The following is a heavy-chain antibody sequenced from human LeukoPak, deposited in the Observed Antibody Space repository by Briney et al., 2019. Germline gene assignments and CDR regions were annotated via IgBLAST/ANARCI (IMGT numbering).Heavy chain of an antibody. CDR3: AKDGAGYVMDV. Sequence: PGGSLRLSCAASGFTFSNYGVHWVRQAPGKGLEWVAFIQYDGSNKYYVDSVKGRFTISRDNSKNTLYLQMNSLRAEDTAVYFCAKDGAGYVMDVWGKGNTVTVSS. D-gene: IGHD3-9*01. V-gene: IGHV3-30*02. J-gene: IGHJ6*04. CDR2: IQYDGSNK. CDR1: GFTFSNYG.